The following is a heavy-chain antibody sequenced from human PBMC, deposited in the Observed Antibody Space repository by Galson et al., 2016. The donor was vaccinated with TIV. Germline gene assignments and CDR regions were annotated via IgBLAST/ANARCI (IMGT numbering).Heavy chain of an antibody. CDR3: ARLGMVDSTLVIDY. CDR2: MSGSGSVG. V-gene: IGHV3-48*03. CDR1: GFTFSSSE. Sequence: SLRLSCAASGFTFSSSEMIWVRQAPGKGLEWVSYMSGSGSVGYYADSVRGRFTISRDNAQNSLYLQMTSLRVEDTALYYCARLGMVDSTLVIDYWGQGTLVTVSS. J-gene: IGHJ4*02. D-gene: IGHD2-15*01.